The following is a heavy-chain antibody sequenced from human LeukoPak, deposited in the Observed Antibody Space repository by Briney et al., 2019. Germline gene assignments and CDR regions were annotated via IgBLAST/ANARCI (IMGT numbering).Heavy chain of an antibody. V-gene: IGHV7-4-1*02. J-gene: IGHJ4*02. CDR3: ARGVPPPADY. Sequence: ASVKVPCKASGYTFTNYPMNWVRQAPGQGLEWMGWINTNTGNPTYAQGFTGRFVFSLDTSVSTAYLQISSLKAEDIAVYYCARGVPPPADYWGQGTLVTVSS. CDR2: INTNTGNP. CDR1: GYTFTNYP.